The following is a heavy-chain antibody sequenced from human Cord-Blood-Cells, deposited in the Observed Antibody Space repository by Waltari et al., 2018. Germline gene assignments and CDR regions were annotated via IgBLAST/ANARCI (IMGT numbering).Heavy chain of an antibody. CDR2: MWYDGSNK. CDR1: GFTFSSYG. V-gene: IGHV3-33*01. CDR3: ARAGSHSSSWFDY. D-gene: IGHD6-13*01. J-gene: IGHJ4*02. Sequence: QVQLVESGGGVVQPGRSLRLSCAASGFTFSSYGMHWVRQAPGKGLEGVAVMWYDGSNKYYADSVKCRFTISRDNSKNTLYLQMNDLRAEDTAVYYCARAGSHSSSWFDYWGQGTLVTVSS.